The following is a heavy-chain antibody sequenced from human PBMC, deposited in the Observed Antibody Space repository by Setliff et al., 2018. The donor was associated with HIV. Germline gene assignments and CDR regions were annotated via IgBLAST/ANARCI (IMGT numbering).Heavy chain of an antibody. J-gene: IGHJ6*03. V-gene: IGHV4-34*01. CDR3: ARGPDSRFLEWLSRPNYYYYMDV. Sequence: SETLSLTCAVYGGSSSAYCWSWIRQPPGKGLEWIGEINHSGSTNYNPSLKSRLTISVDTSKNQFSLKLNSVTAADTAVYYCARGPDSRFLEWLSRPNYYYYMDVWGKGTTVTVSS. CDR2: INHSGST. CDR1: GGSSSAYC. D-gene: IGHD3-3*01.